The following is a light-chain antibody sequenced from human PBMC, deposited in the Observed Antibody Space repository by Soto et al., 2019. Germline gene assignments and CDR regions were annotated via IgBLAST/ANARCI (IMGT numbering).Light chain of an antibody. V-gene: IGKV1-5*03. CDR2: KAA. CDR1: QNISTC. J-gene: IGKJ1*01. CDR3: QQYNSYRWT. Sequence: DIKLTQSPSTLSVSVGEGATITCRASQNISTCLAWDQQKPGKAPKRLIYKAASLESGVPSGFSSSRSGTEFTLTIISLQPDDVSTDYCQQYNSYRWTFGQGTKV.